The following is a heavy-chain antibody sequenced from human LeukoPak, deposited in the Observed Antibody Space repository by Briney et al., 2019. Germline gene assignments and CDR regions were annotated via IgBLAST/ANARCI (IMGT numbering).Heavy chain of an antibody. Sequence: PGGSLRLSCAASGFTFSGSAMRWVRQASGKGLEWVGRIRSKANSYATAYAASVKGRFTISRDDSKNTAYLQMNSLKTEDTAVYYCTRMALSGTGSFDYWGQGTLVTVSS. CDR2: IRSKANSYAT. CDR3: TRMALSGTGSFDY. V-gene: IGHV3-73*01. CDR1: GFTFSGSA. J-gene: IGHJ4*02. D-gene: IGHD3/OR15-3a*01.